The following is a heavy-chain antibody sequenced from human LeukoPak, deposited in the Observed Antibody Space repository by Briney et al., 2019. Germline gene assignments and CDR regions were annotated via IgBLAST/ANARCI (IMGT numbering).Heavy chain of an antibody. J-gene: IGHJ6*02. CDR2: IYHSGST. V-gene: IGHV4-30-2*01. Sequence: SETLSLTCTVSGGSISSGGYYWSWIRQPPGKGLEWIGCIYHSGSTYYNPSLKSRVTISVDRSKNQFSLKLSSVTAPDTAVYYCARHGASYYDMDVWGQGTTVTVSS. D-gene: IGHD3-16*01. CDR3: ARHGASYYDMDV. CDR1: GGSISSGGYY.